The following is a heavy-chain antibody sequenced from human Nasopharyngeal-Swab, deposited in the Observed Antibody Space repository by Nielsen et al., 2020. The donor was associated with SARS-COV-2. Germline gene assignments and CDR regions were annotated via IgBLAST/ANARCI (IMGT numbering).Heavy chain of an antibody. CDR1: GFTFSDHY. J-gene: IGHJ4*02. CDR2: IKNKANSYTI. V-gene: IGHV3-72*01. CDR3: VRIKLGPINIKAFDY. Sequence: GESLKISCAASGFTFSDHYMDWVRRAPGKGLEWVGRIKNKANSYTIEYAASVKDRFTISRDDSKNSLFLQMNSLKTEDTAVCYCVRIKLGPINIKAFDYWGQGTLVTVSS. D-gene: IGHD1-26*01.